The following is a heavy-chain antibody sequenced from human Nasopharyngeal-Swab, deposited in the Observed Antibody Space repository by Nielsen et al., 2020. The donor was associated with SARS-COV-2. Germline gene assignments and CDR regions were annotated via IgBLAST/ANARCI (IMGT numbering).Heavy chain of an antibody. V-gene: IGHV3-48*04. D-gene: IGHD5-18*01. CDR1: GFTFGSYT. CDR2: ISSSGSIA. J-gene: IGHJ3*02. CDR3: VRDGALIQLWLLPHALDI. Sequence: AGSLRLSCEASGFTFGSYTMNWVRQAPGKGLEWVSFISSSGSIAYYADSVKGRFTISRDNANNSLYLQMNSLRADDTAVYYCVRDGALIQLWLLPHALDIWGQGTLVTVSS.